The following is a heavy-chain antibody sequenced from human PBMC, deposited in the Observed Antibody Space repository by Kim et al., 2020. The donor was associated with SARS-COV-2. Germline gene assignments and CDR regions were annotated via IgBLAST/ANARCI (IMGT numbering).Heavy chain of an antibody. D-gene: IGHD5-12*01. J-gene: IGHJ4*02. Sequence: DSVKGRFTISRDNSKNTLYLQMSSLRAEDTAVYYCVKALGYSGYDWGLDYWGQGTLVTVSS. CDR3: VKALGYSGYDWGLDY. V-gene: IGHV3-64D*09.